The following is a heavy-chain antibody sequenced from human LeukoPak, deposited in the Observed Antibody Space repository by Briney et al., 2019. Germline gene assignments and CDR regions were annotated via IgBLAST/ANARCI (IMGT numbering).Heavy chain of an antibody. J-gene: IGHJ4*02. CDR1: GYSFTSYW. V-gene: IGHV5-51*01. Sequence: GESLKISCKGSGYSFTSYWIGWVRQMPGKGLEWMGIIYPGDSDTRYSPSFQGQVTISADKSISTAYLQWSSLKASDTAMYYCARHPVDTAMANPIEPFDYWGQGTLVTVSS. D-gene: IGHD5-18*01. CDR2: IYPGDSDT. CDR3: ARHPVDTAMANPIEPFDY.